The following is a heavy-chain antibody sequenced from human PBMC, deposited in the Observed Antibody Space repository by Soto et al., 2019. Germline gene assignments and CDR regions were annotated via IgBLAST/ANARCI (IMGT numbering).Heavy chain of an antibody. CDR1: CYSIRSGYY. D-gene: IGHD6-6*01. V-gene: IGHV4-38-2*02. CDR3: AREYSSSSGYFDY. Sequence: SETLSLTCAVSCYSIRSGYYWGWIRQAPGKGLEWIGSIYHSGNTHYNPSLKSRVTISVDTSKNQLSLRLSSVTAADTALFYCAREYSSSSGYFDYWGRGTLVTVSS. J-gene: IGHJ4*02. CDR2: IYHSGNT.